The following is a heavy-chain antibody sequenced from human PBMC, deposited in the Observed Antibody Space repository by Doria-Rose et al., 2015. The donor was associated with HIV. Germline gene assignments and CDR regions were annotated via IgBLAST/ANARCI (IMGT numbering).Heavy chain of an antibody. V-gene: IGHV3-9*01. CDR1: GFSFESYA. CDR3: AKAPIIGPKYYFYMDV. Sequence: VQLVQSGGGLVQPGRSLRLSCVGSGFSFESYAMHWVRLAPGKGLEWVAGISLDSGAKGNADSVECRFTISRDNAKKSVYLEMRSLRPEDTAFYYCAKAPIIGPKYYFYMDVWGKGTSVTVSS. J-gene: IGHJ6*03. D-gene: IGHD3-3*01. CDR2: ISLDSGAK.